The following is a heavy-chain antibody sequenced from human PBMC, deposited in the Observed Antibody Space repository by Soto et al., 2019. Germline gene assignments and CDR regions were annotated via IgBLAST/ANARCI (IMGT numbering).Heavy chain of an antibody. J-gene: IGHJ4*02. D-gene: IGHD6-13*01. Sequence: GASVKVSCKTSGYAFTSYVMTWVRQTPGQGLEWMGWISAYNGNTNYAQKAQGRVTMTTDTSTSTAYMELRSLKSDDTAVYYCARDVSRSSWYYFDYWGQGTPVTVSS. V-gene: IGHV1-18*01. CDR2: ISAYNGNT. CDR1: GYAFTSYV. CDR3: ARDVSRSSWYYFDY.